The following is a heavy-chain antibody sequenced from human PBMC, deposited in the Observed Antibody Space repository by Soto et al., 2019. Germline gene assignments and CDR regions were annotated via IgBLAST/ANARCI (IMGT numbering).Heavy chain of an antibody. CDR1: GFSFSTYG. V-gene: IGHV3-33*01. CDR2: IWYDGSDK. D-gene: IGHD6-19*01. J-gene: IGHJ5*02. CDR3: ARERGAVAGGRFYNWFDP. Sequence: QVQLVESGGGVVQPGRSLRLSCAASGFSFSTYGMHWVRQAPGKGLEWVALIWYDGSDKYYADSVKGRLTISRDTSKNTLYVQMNSLRAEDTAVYYCARERGAVAGGRFYNWFDPWGQGTLVTVSS.